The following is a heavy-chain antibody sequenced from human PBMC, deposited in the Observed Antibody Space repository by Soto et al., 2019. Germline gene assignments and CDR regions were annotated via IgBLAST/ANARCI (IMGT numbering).Heavy chain of an antibody. V-gene: IGHV4-30-2*01. Sequence: QLQLQESGSGLVKPSQTLSLTCAVSGGSISSGGYSWSWIQQPPGKGLEWIGYIYHSGSTYYNPSLKSRVTISVDRSKNQFSLKLSSVTAADTAAYYCARGSEWFGEYHDAFDIWGQGTMVTVSS. CDR2: IYHSGST. D-gene: IGHD3-10*01. J-gene: IGHJ3*02. CDR1: GGSISSGGYS. CDR3: ARGSEWFGEYHDAFDI.